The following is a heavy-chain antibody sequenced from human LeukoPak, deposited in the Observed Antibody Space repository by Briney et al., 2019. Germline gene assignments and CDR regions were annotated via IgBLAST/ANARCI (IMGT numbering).Heavy chain of an antibody. V-gene: IGHV4-34*01. CDR2: INHSGST. J-gene: IGHJ4*02. Sequence: SETLSLTCTVSGGSISSYYWSWIRQPPGKGLEWIGEINHSGSTNYNPSLKSRVTISVDTSKNQFSLKLSSVTAADTAVYYCARGQRLRWVDYWGQGTLVTVSS. CDR1: GGSISSYY. CDR3: ARGQRLRWVDY. D-gene: IGHD2-2*01.